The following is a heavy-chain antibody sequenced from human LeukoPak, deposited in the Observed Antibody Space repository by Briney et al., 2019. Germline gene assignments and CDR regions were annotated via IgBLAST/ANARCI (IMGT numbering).Heavy chain of an antibody. Sequence: GGSLRLSCAASGFTFDDYAMHWVRQAPGRGLEWVSFISWDGGSTYYADSVKGRFTISRDNSKNSLYLQMNSLRAEDTALYYCAKDMAAYYYASGNIDYWGQGTLVTVSS. CDR2: ISWDGGST. J-gene: IGHJ4*02. CDR3: AKDMAAYYYASGNIDY. D-gene: IGHD3-10*01. V-gene: IGHV3-43D*03. CDR1: GFTFDDYA.